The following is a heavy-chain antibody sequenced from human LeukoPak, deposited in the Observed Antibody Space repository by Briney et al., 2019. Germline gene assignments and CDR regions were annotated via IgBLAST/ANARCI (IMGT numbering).Heavy chain of an antibody. J-gene: IGHJ4*02. Sequence: GXXLXXSCAASGFTFSTYWMHWVRHAPGKGLVWVSRINSDGSSTDYADSVKGRFTISRDSAKNTLYLQMNSLRAEDTAIYYCGRVVTTSEDWGQGILVTVST. V-gene: IGHV3-74*01. CDR1: GFTFSTYW. D-gene: IGHD1-14*01. CDR2: INSDGSST. CDR3: GRVVTTSED.